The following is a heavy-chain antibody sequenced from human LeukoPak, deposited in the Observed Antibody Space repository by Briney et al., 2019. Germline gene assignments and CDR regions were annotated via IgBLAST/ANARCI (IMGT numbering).Heavy chain of an antibody. CDR2: ISSDSRTI. D-gene: IGHD3-10*01. J-gene: IGHJ4*02. CDR1: GFTFSSYA. Sequence: AGGSLRLSCAGSGFTFSSYAMNWVRQAPGKGLEWVSYISSDSRTIYYADSVKGRFTISRDNAKNSLYLQMKSLRDEDTAVYYCARYGSGTSYITNYFDYWGQGTLVTVSS. CDR3: ARYGSGTSYITNYFDY. V-gene: IGHV3-48*02.